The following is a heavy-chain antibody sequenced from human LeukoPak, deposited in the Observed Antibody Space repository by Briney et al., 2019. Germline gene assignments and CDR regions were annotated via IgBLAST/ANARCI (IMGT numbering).Heavy chain of an antibody. CDR2: ISPISGVP. D-gene: IGHD1-1*01. CDR1: GYTFTGYY. CDR3: ARSERSGAGTDAFDI. V-gene: IGHV1-2*02. Sequence: ASVKVSCKASGYTFTGYYIHWVRQAPGQGLEWMGWISPISGVPKIAQNFQGRVSVTSDTSISTAYMELSSLRSDDTALYYCARSERSGAGTDAFDIWGQGTVVTVSS. J-gene: IGHJ3*02.